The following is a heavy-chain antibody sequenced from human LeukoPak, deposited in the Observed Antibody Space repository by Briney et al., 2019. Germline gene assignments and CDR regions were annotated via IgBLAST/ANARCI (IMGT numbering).Heavy chain of an antibody. CDR2: ISSSSSSYI. Sequence: PGGSLRLSCVVSGFTFSSYSMSWVRQAPGKGLEWVSSISSSSSSYIYYADSVKGRFTISRDNAKNSLYLQMNSLRVEDTAVYYCARDMSSGWYSNFDYWGQGTLVTVSS. J-gene: IGHJ4*02. D-gene: IGHD6-19*01. V-gene: IGHV3-21*01. CDR3: ARDMSSGWYSNFDY. CDR1: GFTFSSYS.